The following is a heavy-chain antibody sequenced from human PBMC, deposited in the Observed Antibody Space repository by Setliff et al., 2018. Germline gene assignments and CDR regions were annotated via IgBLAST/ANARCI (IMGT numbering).Heavy chain of an antibody. J-gene: IGHJ6*03. CDR2: FYHSGSM. V-gene: IGHV4-4*09. CDR3: ARAYYYGSGNSHKYYMDV. Sequence: SETLSLTCNVSGDSMNDNHWTWIRQPPGKGLEWIGYFYHSGSMNYNPSLKGRVTMSVDTSNNQLSLKLTSVSAADTAVYYCARAYYYGSGNSHKYYMDVWGKGTAVTVSS. D-gene: IGHD3-10*01. CDR1: GDSMNDNH.